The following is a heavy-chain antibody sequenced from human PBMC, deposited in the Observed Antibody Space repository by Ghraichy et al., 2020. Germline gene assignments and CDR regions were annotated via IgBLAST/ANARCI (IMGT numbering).Heavy chain of an antibody. D-gene: IGHD2-2*02. CDR3: ARIVVVPAAIGRYYYYYYMDV. Sequence: SETLSLTCAVYGGSFSGYYWSWIRQPPGKGLEWIGEINHSGSTNYNPSLKSRVTISVDTSKNQFSLKLSSVTAADTAVYYCARIVVVPAAIGRYYYYYYMDVWGKGTTVTVSS. V-gene: IGHV4-34*01. J-gene: IGHJ6*03. CDR1: GGSFSGYY. CDR2: INHSGST.